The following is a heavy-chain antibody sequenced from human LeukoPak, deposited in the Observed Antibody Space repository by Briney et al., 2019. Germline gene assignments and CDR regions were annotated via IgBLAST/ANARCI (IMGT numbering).Heavy chain of an antibody. Sequence: SETLSLTCAVYGGSFSGYYWSWIRQPPGKGLEWIGEINHSGSTNYNPSLKSRVTISVDTSKNQFSLKLSSVTAADTAVYYCARDAHYYGVDYWGQGTLVTVSS. D-gene: IGHD3-10*01. V-gene: IGHV4-34*01. J-gene: IGHJ4*02. CDR2: INHSGST. CDR1: GGSFSGYY. CDR3: ARDAHYYGVDY.